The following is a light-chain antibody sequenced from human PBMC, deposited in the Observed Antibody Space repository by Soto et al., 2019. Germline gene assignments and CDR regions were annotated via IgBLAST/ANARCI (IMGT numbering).Light chain of an antibody. CDR1: SSDVGGYNY. CDR3: CSYAGRFIWL. J-gene: IGLJ3*02. CDR2: DVF. Sequence: QSALTQPASVSGSPGQSITISCTGTSSDVGGYNYVSWYQQKPGEVPKVIIYDVFKRPSGVPDRFFGSKSGNTATLTISGLQGDDEADFHCCSYAGRFIWLFGGGTKLTVL. V-gene: IGLV2-14*03.